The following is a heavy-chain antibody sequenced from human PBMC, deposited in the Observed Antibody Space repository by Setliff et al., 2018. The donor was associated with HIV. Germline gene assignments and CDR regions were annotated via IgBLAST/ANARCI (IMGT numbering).Heavy chain of an antibody. D-gene: IGHD6-13*01. V-gene: IGHV4-39*01. CDR3: ATYSSSWPDY. J-gene: IGHJ4*02. CDR2: IYNGGGT. Sequence: ETLSLTCIVSGDSINSGSYYWGWIRQPPGKGLEWIGTIYNGGGTNYNPSLKSRVTISVDTSKNQFSLKLSSVTAADTSVYYCATYSSSWPDYWGQGTLVTVSS. CDR1: GDSINSGSYY.